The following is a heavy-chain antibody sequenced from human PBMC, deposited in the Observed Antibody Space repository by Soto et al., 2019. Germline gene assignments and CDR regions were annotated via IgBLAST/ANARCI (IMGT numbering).Heavy chain of an antibody. V-gene: IGHV4-39*01. CDR1: GGSISSSSYY. D-gene: IGHD3-22*01. CDR3: ARRLYYDSSGFEGGGMDV. J-gene: IGHJ6*02. CDR2: IYYSGST. Sequence: QLQLQESGPGLVKPSETLSLTCTVSGGSISSSSYYWGWIRQPPGKGLEWIGSIYYSGSTYYNPSPKGRVTLSLATSKTQFSLKLSSVTAADTAVYYCARRLYYDSSGFEGGGMDVWGQGTTVTVSS.